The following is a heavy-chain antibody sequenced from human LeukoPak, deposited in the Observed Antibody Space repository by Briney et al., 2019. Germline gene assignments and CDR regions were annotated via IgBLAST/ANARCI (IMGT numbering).Heavy chain of an antibody. CDR1: GFTFSSYA. CDR2: ISGSGCST. CDR3: AKGRYYYDNSDAFEI. Sequence: GGSLRISCAASGFTFSSYAMSWVRQAPGKRLEWVSTISGSGCSTYYADSVKGRFTISRDNSKNTLYLQMNSLRAEDTAVYHCAKGRYYYDNSDAFEIWGQGTMVTVSS. D-gene: IGHD3-22*01. V-gene: IGHV3-23*01. J-gene: IGHJ3*02.